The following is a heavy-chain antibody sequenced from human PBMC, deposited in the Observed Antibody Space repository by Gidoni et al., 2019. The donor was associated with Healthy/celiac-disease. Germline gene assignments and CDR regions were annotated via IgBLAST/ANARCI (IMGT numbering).Heavy chain of an antibody. CDR2: IWYDGSNK. Sequence: QVQLVEAGGGVVQPGGYLRLSCAASGFPFSSYGMHWVRQAPVKGLEWVAVIWYDGSNKYYADSVKGRFTISRDNSKNTLYLQMNSLRAEDTAVYYCARDSSGYSYGQGFDYWGQGTLVTVSS. CDR3: ARDSSGYSYGQGFDY. J-gene: IGHJ4*02. CDR1: GFPFSSYG. D-gene: IGHD5-18*01. V-gene: IGHV3-33*08.